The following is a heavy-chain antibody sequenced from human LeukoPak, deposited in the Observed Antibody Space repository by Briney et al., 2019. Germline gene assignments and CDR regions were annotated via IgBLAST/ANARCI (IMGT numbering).Heavy chain of an antibody. J-gene: IGHJ6*03. CDR3: ARALGSSPCRNYMDV. D-gene: IGHD6-6*01. Sequence: GGSLRLSCAASGFTFSSYEMNWVRQAPGKGLEWVSYISSSGSTIYYADSVKGRFTISRDNAKNSLYLQMNSLRAEDTAVYYCARALGSSPCRNYMDVWGKGTTVTVSS. V-gene: IGHV3-48*03. CDR1: GFTFSSYE. CDR2: ISSSGSTI.